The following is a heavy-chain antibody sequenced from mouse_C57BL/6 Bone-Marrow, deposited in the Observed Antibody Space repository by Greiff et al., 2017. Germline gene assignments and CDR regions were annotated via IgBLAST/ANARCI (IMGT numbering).Heavy chain of an antibody. V-gene: IGHV1-64*01. CDR1: GYTFTSYW. Sequence: QVQLQQPGAELVKPGASVKLSCKASGYTFTSYWMHWVKQRPGQGLEWIGMIHPNSGSTNYNEKFKSKATLTVDKSYSTAYMQLSSLTSEDSAVYYCARAESNYSFAYWGQGTLVTVSA. D-gene: IGHD2-5*01. J-gene: IGHJ3*01. CDR3: ARAESNYSFAY. CDR2: IHPNSGST.